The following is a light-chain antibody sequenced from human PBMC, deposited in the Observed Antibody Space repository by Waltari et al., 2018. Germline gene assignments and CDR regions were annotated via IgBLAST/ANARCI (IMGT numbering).Light chain of an antibody. CDR3: MQTLRLPSFS. J-gene: IGKJ4*01. CDR1: ESLLRSDGKTY. Sequence: VVTQAPLSMSVTPGQPASMSCKPSESLLRSDGKTYLYWYLHKPGQPPRLLIYEASKRFSGVPDRFSGSGSGTDFTLRISRVEPEDVGVYYCMQTLRLPSFSFGGGTKVEIK. CDR2: EAS. V-gene: IGKV2D-29*01.